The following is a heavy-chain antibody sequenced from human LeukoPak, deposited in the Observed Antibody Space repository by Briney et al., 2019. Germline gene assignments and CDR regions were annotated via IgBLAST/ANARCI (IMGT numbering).Heavy chain of an antibody. Sequence: GESLKISCKGSGYSFTNYWINWVRQMPGKGLEWMGRIDPSDSYTNYRPSFQGHVTISGDKSISIAYLQWNSLKASDTAIYYCARHSRSSRSNGLDVWGQGTTVTVSS. V-gene: IGHV5-10-1*01. D-gene: IGHD6-6*01. CDR1: GYSFTNYW. CDR3: ARHSRSSRSNGLDV. CDR2: IDPSDSYT. J-gene: IGHJ6*02.